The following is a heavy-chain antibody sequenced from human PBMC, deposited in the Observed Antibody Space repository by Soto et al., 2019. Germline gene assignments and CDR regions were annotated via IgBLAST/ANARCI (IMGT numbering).Heavy chain of an antibody. V-gene: IGHV3-33*01. Sequence: GGSLRLSCAASGFTFSIYGMHWVRQAPGKGLEWVAVIWYDGSNKYYADSVKGRFTISRDNSKNTLYLQMNSLRAEDTAVYYCARDRHSFWFGELQYNWFDPWGQGTLVTVS. J-gene: IGHJ5*02. CDR3: ARDRHSFWFGELQYNWFDP. CDR1: GFTFSIYG. D-gene: IGHD3-10*01. CDR2: IWYDGSNK.